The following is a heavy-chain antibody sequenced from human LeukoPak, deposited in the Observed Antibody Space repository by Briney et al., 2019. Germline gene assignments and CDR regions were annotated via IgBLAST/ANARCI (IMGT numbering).Heavy chain of an antibody. CDR1: GYTFTDYA. CDR3: ARGGKQWRGGNYFDS. V-gene: IGHV1-3*03. D-gene: IGHD6-19*01. J-gene: IGHJ4*02. CDR2: ITTGRGET. Sequence: ASVTVSCTASGYTFTDYALHWVRQAPGQSLEWMGWITTGRGETRYSQEFQRRITFTRDTSASTVYMDLSDLRSEDTAVYYCARGGKQWRGGNYFDSWGQGTLVAVSS.